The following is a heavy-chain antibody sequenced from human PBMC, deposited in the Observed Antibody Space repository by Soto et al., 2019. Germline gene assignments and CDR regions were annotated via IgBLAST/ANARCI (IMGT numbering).Heavy chain of an antibody. CDR1: GYTFTGYY. V-gene: IGHV1-2*04. J-gene: IGHJ3*02. D-gene: IGHD2-15*01. CDR3: ARGGGYCSGGSCYPVVGAFDI. CDR2: INPNSGGT. Sequence: QVQLVQSGAEVKKPGASVKVSCKASGYTFTGYYMHWVRQAPGQGLEWMGWINPNSGGTNYAQKFQGWVTMTRDTSISTAYMELSRLRSDDTAVYYCARGGGYCSGGSCYPVVGAFDIWGQGTMVTVSS.